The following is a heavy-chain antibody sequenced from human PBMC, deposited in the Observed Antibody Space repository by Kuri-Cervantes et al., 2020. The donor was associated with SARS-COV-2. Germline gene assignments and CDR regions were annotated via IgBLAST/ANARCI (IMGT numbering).Heavy chain of an antibody. D-gene: IGHD3-22*01. CDR2: IRYDGSNK. J-gene: IGHJ4*02. CDR3: ARESDPYDSSLPDY. V-gene: IGHV3-30*02. CDR1: GFTFSSYG. Sequence: GGSLRLSCAASGFTFSSYGMHWVRQAPGKGLEWVAFIRYDGSNKYYADSVKGRFTISRDNSKNTLYLQMNSLRAEDTAVYYCARESDPYDSSLPDYWGQGTLVTVSS.